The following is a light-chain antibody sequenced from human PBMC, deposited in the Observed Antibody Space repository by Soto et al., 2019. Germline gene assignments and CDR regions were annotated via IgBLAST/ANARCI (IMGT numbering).Light chain of an antibody. CDR2: RAS. V-gene: IGKV4-1*01. CDR3: QQYYSTPYT. J-gene: IGKJ2*01. Sequence: DIVMTQSPDSLAVSLGERATINCKSSQSVLYSSNEKNYLAWYQQKPGQPPKLLIYRASTRESGVPDRFSGSGSGTDFTLTISSLQAEDVAVYYCQQYYSTPYTFGQGTKLEIK. CDR1: QSVLYSSNEKNY.